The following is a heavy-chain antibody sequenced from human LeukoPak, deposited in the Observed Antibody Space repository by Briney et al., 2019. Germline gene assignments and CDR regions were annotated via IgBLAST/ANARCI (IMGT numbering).Heavy chain of an antibody. CDR2: MNWGGSST. CDR1: GFNFDDYT. J-gene: IGHJ4*01. Sequence: GGSLRLSCAASGFNFDDYTLHWVRQLPGKGLEWVSLMNWGGSSTYYADSVKGRFTISRDTSKNSLFLQMHSLKAEDTAIYYCAKDLGKVIAAAGTAGFDSWGRGTLVPVSS. CDR3: AKDLGKVIAAAGTAGFDS. V-gene: IGHV3-43*01. D-gene: IGHD6-19*01.